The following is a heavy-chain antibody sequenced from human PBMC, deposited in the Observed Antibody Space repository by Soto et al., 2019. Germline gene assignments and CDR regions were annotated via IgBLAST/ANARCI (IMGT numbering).Heavy chain of an antibody. J-gene: IGHJ6*02. V-gene: IGHV3-7*03. D-gene: IGHD2-15*01. CDR3: ARGSGGHNYYYGMDV. Sequence: EVQLVESGGGLVQPGGSLRLSCTASGFTVSTYWMSWVRQAPGMGLEWVANIGEDGSEKYYVDSVKGRFTISRDNAKNSLYLQMNSLRADDTAVYYCARGSGGHNYYYGMDVWGQGTTVTVSS. CDR2: IGEDGSEK. CDR1: GFTVSTYW.